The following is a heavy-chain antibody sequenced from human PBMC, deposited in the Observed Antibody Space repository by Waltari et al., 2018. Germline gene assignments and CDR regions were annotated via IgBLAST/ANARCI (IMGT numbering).Heavy chain of an antibody. D-gene: IGHD1-26*01. J-gene: IGHJ4*02. V-gene: IGHV4-38-2*01. CDR3: ARLVGAPDRRVDY. Sequence: QVQLQESGPGLVKPSETLSLTCAVSGYSISSGYYWGWLRQPPGKGLEWIGSIYHSGSTYYNPSLKSRVTISVDTSKNQFSLKLSSVTAADTAVYYCARLVGAPDRRVDYWGQGTLVTVSS. CDR2: IYHSGST. CDR1: GYSISSGYY.